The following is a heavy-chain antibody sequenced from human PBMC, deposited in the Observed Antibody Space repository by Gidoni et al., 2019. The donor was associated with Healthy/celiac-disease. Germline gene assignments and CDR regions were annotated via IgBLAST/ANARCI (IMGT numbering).Heavy chain of an antibody. D-gene: IGHD3-3*01. CDR3: ARDAEIFGVVKGGWFDP. Sequence: QVQLQESGPGLVKPSETLSLTCTVSGGSISSYYWSWIRQPPGKGLEWIGYIYYSGSTNYNPSLKSRVTISVDSSKNQFSLKLSSVTAADTAVYYCARDAEIFGVVKGGWFDPWGQGTLVTVSS. V-gene: IGHV4-59*01. CDR2: IYYSGST. CDR1: GGSISSYY. J-gene: IGHJ5*02.